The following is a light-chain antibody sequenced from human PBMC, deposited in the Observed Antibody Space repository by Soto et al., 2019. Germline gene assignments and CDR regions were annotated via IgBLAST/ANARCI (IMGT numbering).Light chain of an antibody. CDR1: QDISIY. CDR3: QNYNSAPRT. Sequence: DIQMTQSPSSLSASVGDRVTITCRASQDISIYLAWYLHKPGKIPKLLIYAASTLQSGVPSRFSGSGSGTDFTLTISSLQSADVATYYCQNYNSAPRTFGQGTKVEIK. J-gene: IGKJ1*01. V-gene: IGKV1-27*01. CDR2: AAS.